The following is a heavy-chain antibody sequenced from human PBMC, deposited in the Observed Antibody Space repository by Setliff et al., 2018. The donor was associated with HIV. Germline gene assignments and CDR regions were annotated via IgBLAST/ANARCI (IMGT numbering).Heavy chain of an antibody. V-gene: IGHV1-46*01. CDR1: GYTFTSYY. CDR3: AKVDTAMVVHYYDSSGYLRPFDS. CDR2: MNPSGGSI. D-gene: IGHD3-22*01. J-gene: IGHJ4*02. Sequence: ASVKVSCKASGYTFTSYYMHWVRQAPGQGLEWMGIMNPSGGSISYALKFQARVTMTRDTSISTAYMELNSLRAEDTAVYYCAKVDTAMVVHYYDSSGYLRPFDSWGQGTLVTVSS.